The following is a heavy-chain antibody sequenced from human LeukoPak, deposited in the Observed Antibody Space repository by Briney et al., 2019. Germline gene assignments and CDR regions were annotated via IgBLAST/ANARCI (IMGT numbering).Heavy chain of an antibody. CDR1: GLTFSSYA. CDR2: ITGSTGST. J-gene: IGHJ4*02. CDR3: AKRYSGSSGLYNFDY. Sequence: GGSLRLSCAASGLTFSSYAMSWVRQAPGKGLEGVSSITGSTGSTYYADSVKGRFTISRDNSKNTLYLQMNSLRAEDTAVYYCAKRYSGSSGLYNFDYWGQGTLVTVSS. D-gene: IGHD1-26*01. V-gene: IGHV3-23*01.